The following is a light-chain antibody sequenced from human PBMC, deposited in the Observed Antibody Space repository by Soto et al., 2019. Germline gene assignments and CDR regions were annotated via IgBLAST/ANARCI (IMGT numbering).Light chain of an antibody. CDR1: QSLVFRDGNTF. J-gene: IGKJ1*01. CDR2: QVS. Sequence: DVALTQTPLSLSVTLGQAASISCRSSQSLVFRDGNTFLSWFQQRPGQSPRRLIYQVSNRDSGVPDRFSGSGSGTDFTLTISRVEAEDVGIYYCAQASHWPLTFGQGTKVEIK. CDR3: AQASHWPLT. V-gene: IGKV2-30*01.